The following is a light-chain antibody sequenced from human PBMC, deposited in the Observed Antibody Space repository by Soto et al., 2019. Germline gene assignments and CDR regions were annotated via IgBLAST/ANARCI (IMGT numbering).Light chain of an antibody. J-gene: IGKJ1*01. CDR1: QGISSS. CDR3: QQYYDWPPT. CDR2: GAS. V-gene: IGKV3-15*01. Sequence: ITQSPSSFSSSVLERFTITCRASQGISSSLAWYQQKPGQAPRLLIHGASTRATSNPGRFSGSGSGAEFTLTISSLQSEDFALYYCQQYYDWPPTFGQGTKVDI.